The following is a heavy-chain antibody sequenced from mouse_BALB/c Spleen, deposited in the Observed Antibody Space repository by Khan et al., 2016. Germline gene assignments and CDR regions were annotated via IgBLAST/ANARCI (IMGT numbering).Heavy chain of an antibody. CDR2: INTNTGEP. J-gene: IGHJ4*01. V-gene: IGHV9-3*02. Sequence: QIQLVQSGPELKKPGETVKISCKASEYTFTNYGMNWVKQAPGKGLKWMGWINTNTGEPTYAEEFKGRFAFSLEASASTAYLQINNLKNEDSATXFYTRTGDYPYYAIDYWGQGASVTVSS. D-gene: IGHD2-13*01. CDR3: TRTGDYPYYAIDY. CDR1: EYTFTNYG.